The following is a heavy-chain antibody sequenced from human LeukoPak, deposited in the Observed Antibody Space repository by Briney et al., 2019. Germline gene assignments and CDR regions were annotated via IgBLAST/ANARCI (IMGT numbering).Heavy chain of an antibody. CDR1: GGSFSGYY. CDR3: ARHLVEMATSWFDP. J-gene: IGHJ5*02. Sequence: PSETLSLTCAVYGGSFSGYYWSWIRQPPGKGLEWIGEINHSGSTNYNPSLKSRVTISVDTSKNQFSLKLSSVTAADTAVYYCARHLVEMATSWFDPWGQGTLVTVSS. D-gene: IGHD5-12*01. V-gene: IGHV4-34*01. CDR2: INHSGST.